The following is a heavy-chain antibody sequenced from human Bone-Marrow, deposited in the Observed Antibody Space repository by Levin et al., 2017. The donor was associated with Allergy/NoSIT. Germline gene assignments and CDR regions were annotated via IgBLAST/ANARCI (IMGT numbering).Heavy chain of an antibody. Sequence: KSSETLSLTCSVSDDSISSASYYWNWIRQPAGKGLEWIGRIYASGRTDYNPSLKSRVAISKDTSKHQFSLTLTSVTAADTAVYYCARVQLLRGINAFDFWGQGTVVTVSS. CDR1: DDSISSASYY. J-gene: IGHJ3*01. CDR3: ARVQLLRGINAFDF. CDR2: IYASGRT. V-gene: IGHV4-61*02. D-gene: IGHD3-10*01.